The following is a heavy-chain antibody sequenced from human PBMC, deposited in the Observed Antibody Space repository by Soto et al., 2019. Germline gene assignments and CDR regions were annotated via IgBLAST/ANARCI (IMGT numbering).Heavy chain of an antibody. CDR3: ARGGYYYDSSGYYRGAEYFQH. V-gene: IGHV1-18*01. D-gene: IGHD3-22*01. J-gene: IGHJ1*01. CDR2: ISAYNGNT. CDR1: GYTFTSYG. Sequence: ASVKVSCKASGYTFTSYGISWVRQAPGQGLEWMGWISAYNGNTNYAQKLQGRVTMTTDTSTSTAYMELRSLRSDDTAVYYCARGGYYYDSSGYYRGAEYFQHWGQGTLVTVSS.